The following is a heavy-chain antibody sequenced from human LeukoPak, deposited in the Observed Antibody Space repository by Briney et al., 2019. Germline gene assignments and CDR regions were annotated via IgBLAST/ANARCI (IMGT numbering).Heavy chain of an antibody. D-gene: IGHD6-13*01. CDR3: ARAPLESSWWPFDY. CDR1: GYTFTSYD. V-gene: IGHV1-8*01. Sequence: ASVKVSCKASGYTFTSYDINWVRQATGQGLEWMGWMNPNSGNTGYAQKFQGRVTMTRDTSTSTVYMELSSLRSEDTAVYYCARAPLESSWWPFDYWGQGTLVTVSS. J-gene: IGHJ4*02. CDR2: MNPNSGNT.